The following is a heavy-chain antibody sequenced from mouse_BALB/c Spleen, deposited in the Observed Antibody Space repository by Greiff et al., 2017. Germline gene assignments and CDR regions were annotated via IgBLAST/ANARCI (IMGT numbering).Heavy chain of an antibody. Sequence: QVQLKQSGPGLVAPSQSLSITCTVSGFSLTSYGVHWVRQPPGKGLEWLGVIWAGGSTNYNSALMSRLSISKDNSKSQVFLKMNSLQTDDTAMYYCASPGDGYPWFAYWGQGTLVTVSA. CDR2: IWAGGST. D-gene: IGHD2-3*01. CDR1: GFSLTSYG. V-gene: IGHV2-9*02. CDR3: ASPGDGYPWFAY. J-gene: IGHJ3*01.